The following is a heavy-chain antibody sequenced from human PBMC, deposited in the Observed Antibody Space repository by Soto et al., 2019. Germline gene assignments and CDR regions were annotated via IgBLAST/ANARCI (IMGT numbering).Heavy chain of an antibody. D-gene: IGHD3-3*01. CDR2: IYYSGST. V-gene: IGHV4-59*01. J-gene: IGHJ3*02. CDR1: GGSISSYY. Sequence: QVQLQETGTGLVKPSETLSLTCTVSGGSISSYYWSWIRQPPGKGLEWIGYIYYSGSTNYNHSLKSRVTTSVDTSKNQFSLNLGSVTAADTAVYYCARGTPTIFGVVSAFDIWGQGTMVTVSS. CDR3: ARGTPTIFGVVSAFDI.